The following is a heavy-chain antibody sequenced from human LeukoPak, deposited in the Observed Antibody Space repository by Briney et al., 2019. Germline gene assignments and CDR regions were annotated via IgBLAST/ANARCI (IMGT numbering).Heavy chain of an antibody. V-gene: IGHV4-39*07. CDR3: ARDRIAVAGTVVDY. Sequence: SETLSLTCTVSGGSISSTTYYWGWIRQPPGKGLEWIGSIYHSGNIYYNPSLKSRVNISVDTSKNQFSLKLSSVTAAHTAVYYCARDRIAVAGTVVDYWGQGTLVTVSS. J-gene: IGHJ4*02. CDR2: IYHSGNI. D-gene: IGHD6-19*01. CDR1: GGSISSTTYY.